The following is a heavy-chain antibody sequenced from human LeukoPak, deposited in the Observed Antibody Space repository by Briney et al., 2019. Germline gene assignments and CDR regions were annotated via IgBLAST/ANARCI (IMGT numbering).Heavy chain of an antibody. CDR1: GGSFSGYY. Sequence: PSETLSLTCAVYGGSFSGYYWSWIRQPPGKGLEWIGEINHSGSTNYNPSLKSRVTISVDTSKNQFSLKLSSVTAADTAVYYCARGYSYGRKDYWGQGTLVTVSS. J-gene: IGHJ4*02. CDR3: ARGYSYGRKDY. D-gene: IGHD5-18*01. V-gene: IGHV4-34*01. CDR2: INHSGST.